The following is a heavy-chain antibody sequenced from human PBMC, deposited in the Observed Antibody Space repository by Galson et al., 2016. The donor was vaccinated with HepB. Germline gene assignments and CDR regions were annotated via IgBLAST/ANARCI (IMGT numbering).Heavy chain of an antibody. CDR2: ISITDGSM. Sequence: SLRLSCAASGFAFSDYYMSWIRQAPGKGLEWVSFISITDGSMSYADSVRGRFIISRDNAKNSLFLQMNNLRAEDTAVYYCVRESDYGDNIDYWGQGTLVAVSS. V-gene: IGHV3-11*01. CDR1: GFAFSDYY. CDR3: VRESDYGDNIDY. D-gene: IGHD4-23*01. J-gene: IGHJ4*02.